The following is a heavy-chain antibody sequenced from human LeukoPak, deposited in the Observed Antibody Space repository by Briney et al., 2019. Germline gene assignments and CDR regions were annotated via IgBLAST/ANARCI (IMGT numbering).Heavy chain of an antibody. J-gene: IGHJ4*02. CDR3: ATNTGPNYDFWSGLGWYFDY. CDR2: ISSSSSYI. V-gene: IGHV3-21*01. D-gene: IGHD3-3*01. CDR1: GFTFSSYR. Sequence: GGSLRLSCAASGFTFSSYRMNWVRQAPGKGLEWVSSISSSSSYIYYADSVKGRFTISRDNAKNSVYLQINSLRAEDTAIYYCATNTGPNYDFWSGLGWYFDYWGQGTLVTVSS.